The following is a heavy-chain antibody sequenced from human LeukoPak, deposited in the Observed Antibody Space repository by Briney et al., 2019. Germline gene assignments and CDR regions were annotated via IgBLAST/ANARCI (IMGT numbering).Heavy chain of an antibody. V-gene: IGHV3-23*01. CDR2: ISGNGDDT. CDR1: GFTFNSYA. Sequence: PGGSLRLSCTVSGFTFNSYAMSWVRQAPGKGLEWVSSISGNGDDTYHADSVKGRFTVSRDNSKSTLYLQMNSLRAEDTAVFYCASTFPYCGGGSCALGGQGTLVTVSS. J-gene: IGHJ4*02. CDR3: ASTFPYCGGGSCAL. D-gene: IGHD2-15*01.